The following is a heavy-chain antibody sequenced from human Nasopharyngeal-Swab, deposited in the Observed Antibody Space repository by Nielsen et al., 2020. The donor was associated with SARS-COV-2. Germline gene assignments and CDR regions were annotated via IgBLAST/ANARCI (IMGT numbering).Heavy chain of an antibody. CDR2: ISGSGGST. Sequence: GGSLRLSCAASGFNFGNFWMTWVRQGPGKGLEWVSAISGSGGSTYYADPVKGRFTISRDNSKNTLYLQMNSLRAEDTAVYYCAKDYYDSSGYHPDAFDIWGQGTMVTVSS. CDR1: GFNFGNFW. D-gene: IGHD3-22*01. CDR3: AKDYYDSSGYHPDAFDI. J-gene: IGHJ3*02. V-gene: IGHV3-23*01.